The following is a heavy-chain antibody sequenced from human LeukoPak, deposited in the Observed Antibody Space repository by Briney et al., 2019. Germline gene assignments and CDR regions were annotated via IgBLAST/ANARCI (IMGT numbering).Heavy chain of an antibody. J-gene: IGHJ4*02. D-gene: IGHD6-13*01. Sequence: GSLRLSCAASGFTFNTYAMSWVRQAPGKGLEWVSGITSGANTYYADSVKGRFTISRDNSENTLSLQMNSLRVEDTAVYYCIAAPGPKWYFHYWGQGALVTVSS. CDR1: GFTFNTYA. V-gene: IGHV3-23*01. CDR2: ITSGANT. CDR3: IAAPGPKWYFHY.